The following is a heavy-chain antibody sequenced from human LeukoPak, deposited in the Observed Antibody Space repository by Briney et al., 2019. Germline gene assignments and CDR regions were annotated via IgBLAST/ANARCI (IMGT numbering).Heavy chain of an antibody. D-gene: IGHD1-26*01. CDR1: GGSITNYY. Sequence: SETLSLTCTVSGGSITNYYLSWIRQPPGKGLEWIGYMYYSGSRYYNPSLKSRVTMSVDTSKNQFSLKLSSVTAVDTAVYYCARNLRGSYATFDVWGQGKMVTVSS. CDR3: ARNLRGSYATFDV. CDR2: MYYSGSR. J-gene: IGHJ3*01. V-gene: IGHV4-59*04.